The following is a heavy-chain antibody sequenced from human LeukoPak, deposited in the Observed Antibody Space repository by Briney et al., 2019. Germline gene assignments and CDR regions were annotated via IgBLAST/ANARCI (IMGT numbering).Heavy chain of an antibody. Sequence: PGGSLRLSCAASGFTFSSYAMSCVRQAPGKGLEWVSAISGSGGSTYYADSVKGRFTISRDNSKNTLYLQMSSLRAEDTAVYYCARGDYGGESWGYWGQGNLVTVSS. CDR3: ARGDYGGESWGY. CDR1: GFTFSSYA. CDR2: ISGSGGST. J-gene: IGHJ4*02. D-gene: IGHD4-23*01. V-gene: IGHV3-23*01.